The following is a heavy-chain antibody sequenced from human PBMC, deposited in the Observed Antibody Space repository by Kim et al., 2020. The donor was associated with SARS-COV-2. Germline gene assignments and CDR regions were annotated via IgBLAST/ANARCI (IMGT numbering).Heavy chain of an antibody. V-gene: IGHV3-23*01. CDR2: IGNNDERT. Sequence: GGSLRLSCAASGSTFRSYAMSWVRRAPAKGLEWVSAIGNNDERTFYADSVKGRFTVSRDTSKNTLYLQMNSLRAEDTAIYYCAQVPSGQRSHFWGQGILV. CDR1: GSTFRSYA. J-gene: IGHJ4*02. CDR3: AQVPSGQRSHF. D-gene: IGHD1-1*01.